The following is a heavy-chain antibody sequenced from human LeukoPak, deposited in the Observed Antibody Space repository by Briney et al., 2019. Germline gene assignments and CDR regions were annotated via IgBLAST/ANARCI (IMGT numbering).Heavy chain of an antibody. CDR1: GFTFSSYG. CDR2: IRYGGSNK. D-gene: IGHD1-7*01. J-gene: IGHJ6*03. CDR3: AKRRGLELLYYYYMDV. V-gene: IGHV3-30*02. Sequence: TGGSLRLSCAASGFTFSSYGMHWVRQAPGKGLEWVAFIRYGGSNKYYADSVKGRFTISRDNSNNTLYLQMNSLRAEDTAVYYCAKRRGLELLYYYYMDVWGKGTTVTVSS.